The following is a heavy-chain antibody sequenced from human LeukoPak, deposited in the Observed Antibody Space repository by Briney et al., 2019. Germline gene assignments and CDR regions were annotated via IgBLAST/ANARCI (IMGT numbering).Heavy chain of an antibody. D-gene: IGHD6-19*01. V-gene: IGHV3-21*01. CDR2: ISSSSSYI. J-gene: IGHJ3*02. Sequence: GGSLRLSCAASGFTFSSYSMNWVRQAPGKGLEWVSSISSSSSYIYYADSVRGRFTISRDNAKNSLYLQMNSLRAEDTAVYYCARTMAGTRGAFDIWGQGTMVTVSS. CDR3: ARTMAGTRGAFDI. CDR1: GFTFSSYS.